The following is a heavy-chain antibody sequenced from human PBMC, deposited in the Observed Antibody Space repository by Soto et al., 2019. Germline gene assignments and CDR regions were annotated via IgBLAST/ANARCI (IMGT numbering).Heavy chain of an antibody. J-gene: IGHJ3*02. Sequence: SETLSLTCAVYGGSFSGSYWNWIRQPPGKGLEWLGEINHSGTTNYNPSLKSRVAISVDTSKNQFSLKLTSVTAADTAMYSCAVGQQLVRAFDIWGQGTMDPVSS. D-gene: IGHD6-13*01. CDR2: INHSGTT. CDR1: GGSFSGSY. CDR3: AVGQQLVRAFDI. V-gene: IGHV4-34*01.